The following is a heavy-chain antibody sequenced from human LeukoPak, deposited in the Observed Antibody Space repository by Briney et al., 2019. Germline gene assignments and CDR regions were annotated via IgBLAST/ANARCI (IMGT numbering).Heavy chain of an antibody. V-gene: IGHV3-43*01. Sequence: GGSLRFSCAASGFTFEDYTMHWVRQAPGKTLEWVSLISWDGTPYYTDSVKGRFTISRDNSKNSLYLQMDTLRSEDTAFYYCVKDLSYESSGYVFDYWGQGTLVTVSS. CDR3: VKDLSYESSGYVFDY. J-gene: IGHJ4*02. D-gene: IGHD3-22*01. CDR2: ISWDGTP. CDR1: GFTFEDYT.